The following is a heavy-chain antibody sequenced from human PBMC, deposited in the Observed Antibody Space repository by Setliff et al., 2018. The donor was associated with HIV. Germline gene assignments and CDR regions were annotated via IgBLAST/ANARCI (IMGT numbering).Heavy chain of an antibody. J-gene: IGHJ5*02. CDR3: ASRVYYYDSNNFLREEGFDP. V-gene: IGHV4-34*11. CDR2: IHYTGIS. D-gene: IGHD3-22*01. Sequence: LSLTCVISGGSMGSHYWSWIRQSPGKGLEWIGNIHYTGISDINPSLKRRATISLDRPKIQFSLNLTSVTAADTAVYYCASRVYYYDSNNFLREEGFDPWGQGTLVTVSS. CDR1: GGSMGSHY.